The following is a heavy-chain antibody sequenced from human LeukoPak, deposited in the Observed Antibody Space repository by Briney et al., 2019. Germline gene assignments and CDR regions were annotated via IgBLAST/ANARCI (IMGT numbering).Heavy chain of an antibody. Sequence: GGSLRLSCASSVFTFDDYAMHWVRQAPGKGLEWVSGISWNSGSIGYADSVKGRFTISRDNAKNSLYLQMNSLRAEDPALYYCAKDEYDILTGYCLGYWGQGTLVTPSS. J-gene: IGHJ4*02. CDR2: ISWNSGSI. V-gene: IGHV3-9*01. CDR1: VFTFDDYA. D-gene: IGHD3-9*01. CDR3: AKDEYDILTGYCLGY.